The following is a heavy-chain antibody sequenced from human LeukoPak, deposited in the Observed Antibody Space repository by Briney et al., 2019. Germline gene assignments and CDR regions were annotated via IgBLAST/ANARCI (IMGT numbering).Heavy chain of an antibody. CDR3: VTLKVSTVRVSFDL. D-gene: IGHD5/OR15-5a*01. CDR1: GFTFSRYW. V-gene: IGHV3-7*01. CDR2: IREDGCDT. Sequence: GGSLRLSCAASGFTFSRYWMTWVRQAPGKGLEWVANIREDGCDTLYADSVKGRFTVSRDKAENSVYLEMKGLRVEDAAVYYCVTLKVSTVRVSFDLWGQGTMVTVSS. J-gene: IGHJ3*01.